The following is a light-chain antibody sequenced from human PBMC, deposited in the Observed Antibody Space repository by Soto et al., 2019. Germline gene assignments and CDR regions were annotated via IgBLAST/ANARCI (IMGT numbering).Light chain of an antibody. Sequence: DIQMTQSPSSLYASVGGRVTITCQASQNINNYLNWYQQKPGRSPKLLIYDASNLEAGVPSRFRGSGSGTDFTFTISRLQPEDIATYYCPQYENLPTVGQGTRLEIK. CDR1: QNINNY. CDR2: DAS. J-gene: IGKJ5*01. CDR3: PQYENLPT. V-gene: IGKV1-33*01.